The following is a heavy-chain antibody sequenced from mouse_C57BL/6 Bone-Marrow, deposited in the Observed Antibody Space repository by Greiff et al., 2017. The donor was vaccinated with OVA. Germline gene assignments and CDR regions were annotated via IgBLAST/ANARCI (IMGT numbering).Heavy chain of an antibody. Sequence: EVMLVESGGGLVQPGGSMKLSCAASGFTFSDAWMDWVRQSPEKGLEWVAEIRNKANNHATYYAESVKGRFTISRDDSKSSVYLQMNSLRAEDTGIYYCTRPVVATDWYFDVWGTGTTVTVSS. V-gene: IGHV6-6*01. CDR3: TRPVVATDWYFDV. CDR1: GFTFSDAW. CDR2: IRNKANNHAT. J-gene: IGHJ1*03. D-gene: IGHD1-1*01.